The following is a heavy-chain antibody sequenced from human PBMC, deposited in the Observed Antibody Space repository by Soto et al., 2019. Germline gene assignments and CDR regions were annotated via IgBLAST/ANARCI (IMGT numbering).Heavy chain of an antibody. J-gene: IGHJ6*02. D-gene: IGHD3-3*01. V-gene: IGHV4-31*03. CDR3: ARDTTSGFLESGGMDV. Sequence: QVQLQESGPGLVKPSQTLSLTCTVSGGSISSGGYYWSWIRQHPGKGLEWIGYIYYSGSTYYNPSLKSRVTISXDTXKXQFSLKLSSVTAADTAVYYCARDTTSGFLESGGMDVWGQGTTVTVSS. CDR1: GGSISSGGYY. CDR2: IYYSGST.